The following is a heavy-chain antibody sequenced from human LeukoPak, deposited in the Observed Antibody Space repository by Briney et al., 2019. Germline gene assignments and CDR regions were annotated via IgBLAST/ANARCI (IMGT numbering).Heavy chain of an antibody. CDR3: ARPPYSSGWHFDY. J-gene: IGHJ4*02. V-gene: IGHV4-39*01. Sequence: SETLSLTCTVSGGSIRDTSYYWAWIRQPPGKGLEWIGSIYYSGNTYYNPSLKSRVTISVDTSKSQFSLKLSSVTAADTAVYYCARPPYSSGWHFDYWGQGTLVTVSS. CDR1: GGSIRDTSYY. D-gene: IGHD6-19*01. CDR2: IYYSGNT.